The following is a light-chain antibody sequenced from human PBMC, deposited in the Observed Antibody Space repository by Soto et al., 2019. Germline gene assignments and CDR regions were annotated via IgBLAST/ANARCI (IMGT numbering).Light chain of an antibody. J-gene: IGKJ4*01. V-gene: IGKV3-11*01. Sequence: EIVLTQSPATLSLSPGERATLSCRASQSVSSDLAWYQQKPGQAPRLLIYDASNRATDTPARFSGSGSGTDFTLTISSLEPEDFGVYYCQQRSNWPPTFGGGTKVEIK. CDR3: QQRSNWPPT. CDR2: DAS. CDR1: QSVSSD.